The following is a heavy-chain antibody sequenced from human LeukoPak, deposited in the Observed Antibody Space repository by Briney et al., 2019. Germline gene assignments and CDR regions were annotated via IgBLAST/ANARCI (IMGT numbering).Heavy chain of an antibody. D-gene: IGHD6-6*01. J-gene: IGHJ4*02. V-gene: IGHV4-61*01. CDR1: GGSVSSGSYY. CDR2: IYYSGST. Sequence: PSETLSLTCTVSGGSVSSGSYYWSWIRQPPGKGLEWIGYIYYSGSTNYNPSLKSRVTISVDTSKNQFSLKLSSVTAADTAVYYCARLVNEYSSSSDDYWGQGTLVTVSS. CDR3: ARLVNEYSSSSDDY.